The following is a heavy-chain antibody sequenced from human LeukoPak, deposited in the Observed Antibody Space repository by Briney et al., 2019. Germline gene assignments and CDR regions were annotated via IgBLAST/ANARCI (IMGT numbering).Heavy chain of an antibody. CDR1: GGSITSYY. CDR2: IYYSGST. J-gene: IGHJ4*02. D-gene: IGHD3-22*01. Sequence: SETLSLTCTVSGGSITSYYWSWIRQPPGKRLEWIGYIYYSGSTNYNPSLKSRVTISVDTSKNQFSLKLSSVTAADTAVYYCARWSNYYDSSGYYFSSFDYWGQGTLVTVSS. CDR3: ARWSNYYDSSGYYFSSFDY. V-gene: IGHV4-59*01.